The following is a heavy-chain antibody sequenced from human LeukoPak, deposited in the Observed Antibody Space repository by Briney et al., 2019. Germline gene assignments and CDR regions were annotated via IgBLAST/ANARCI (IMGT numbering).Heavy chain of an antibody. V-gene: IGHV1-18*01. CDR2: ISAYNGNT. CDR3: AREGRYYGSGSYYNAGGSWFDP. D-gene: IGHD3-10*01. CDR1: GYTFTNYA. J-gene: IGHJ5*02. Sequence: ASVKVSCKASGYTFTNYAISWVRQAPGQGLQWMGLISAYNGNTNYAQKLQGRVTMTTDTSTSTAYMELRSLRSDDTAVYYCAREGRYYGSGSYYNAGGSWFDPWGQGTLVTVSS.